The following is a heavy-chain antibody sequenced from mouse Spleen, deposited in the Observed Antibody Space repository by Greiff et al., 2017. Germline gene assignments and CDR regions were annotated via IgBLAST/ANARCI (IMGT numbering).Heavy chain of an antibody. CDR1: GFTFSSYG. Sequence: EVMLVESGGDLVKPGGSLKLSCAASGFTFSSYGMSWVRQTPDKRLEWVATISSGGSYTYYPDSVKGRFTISRDNAKNTLYLQMSSLKSEDTAMYYCARRAEPLYAMDYWGQGTSVTVSS. CDR3: ARRAEPLYAMDY. J-gene: IGHJ4*01. CDR2: ISSGGSYT. V-gene: IGHV5-6*02.